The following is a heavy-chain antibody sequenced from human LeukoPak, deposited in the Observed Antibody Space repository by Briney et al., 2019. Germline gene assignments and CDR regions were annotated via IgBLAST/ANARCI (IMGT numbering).Heavy chain of an antibody. CDR2: INHSGST. V-gene: IGHV4-34*01. Sequence: SETLSLTCAVYGGSFSSYYWSWIRQPPGKGLEWIGEINHSGSTNYNPSLKSRVTISVDTSKNQFSLKLSSVTAADTAVYYCARARGYYYDRPFDYWGQGTLVTVSS. D-gene: IGHD3-22*01. CDR3: ARARGYYYDRPFDY. CDR1: GGSFSSYY. J-gene: IGHJ4*02.